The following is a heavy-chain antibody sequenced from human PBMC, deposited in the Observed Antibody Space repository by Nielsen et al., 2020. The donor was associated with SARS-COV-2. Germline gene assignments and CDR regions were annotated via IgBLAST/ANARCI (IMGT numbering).Heavy chain of an antibody. D-gene: IGHD5-12*01. V-gene: IGHV6-1*01. J-gene: IGHJ4*02. CDR2: TYYRSKWYN. CDR3: ARLVMDIVATTRTYYFDY. CDR1: GDSVSSNSAA. Sequence: SQTLSLTCAISGDSVSSNSAAWNWIRQSPSRGLEWLGRTYYRSKWYNDYAVSVKSRITINPDTSKNQFSLQLNSVTPEDTAVYYCARLVMDIVATTRTYYFDYWGQGTLVTVSS.